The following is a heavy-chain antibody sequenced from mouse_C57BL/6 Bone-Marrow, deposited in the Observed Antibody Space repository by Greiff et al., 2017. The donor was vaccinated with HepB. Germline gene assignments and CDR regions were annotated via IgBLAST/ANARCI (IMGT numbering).Heavy chain of an antibody. J-gene: IGHJ3*01. CDR1: GYTFTDYY. V-gene: IGHV1-77*01. Sequence: VQLQQSGAELVKPGASVKISCKASGYTFTDYYINWVKQRPGQGLEWIGKIGPGSGSTYYNEKFKGKATLTAEKSSSTAYMQLSSLTSEDSAVYFCTYDYDPWFAYWGQGTLVTVSA. CDR3: TYDYDPWFAY. CDR2: IGPGSGST. D-gene: IGHD2-4*01.